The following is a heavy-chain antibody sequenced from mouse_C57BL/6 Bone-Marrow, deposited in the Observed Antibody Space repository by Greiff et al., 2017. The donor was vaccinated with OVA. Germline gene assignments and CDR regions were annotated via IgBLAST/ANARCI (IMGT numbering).Heavy chain of an antibody. V-gene: IGHV14-3*01. CDR1: GFNIKNTY. D-gene: IGHD1-1*01. J-gene: IGHJ4*01. Sequence: EVQLQQSVAELVRPGASVKLSCTASGFNIKNTYMHWVKQRPEQGLEWIGRIDPANDNTKYATKFQGKATMTADTSSNTAYLQLSSLSSEDTAVYCCARGNFGSSFYAMDYWGQGTSVTVSS. CDR2: IDPANDNT. CDR3: ARGNFGSSFYAMDY.